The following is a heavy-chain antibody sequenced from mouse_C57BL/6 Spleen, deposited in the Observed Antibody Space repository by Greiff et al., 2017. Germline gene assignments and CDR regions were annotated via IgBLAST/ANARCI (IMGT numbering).Heavy chain of an antibody. D-gene: IGHD1-1*02. CDR1: GYTFTSYW. J-gene: IGHJ2*01. Sequence: QVQLQQPGAELVKPGASVKLSCKASGYTFTSYWMQWVKQRPGQGLEWIGEIAPSDSYTNYTQKFKGKATLTVDTSSSTAYMQLSSLTSEDSAVYYCARRGIDYAGVDDWGQGTTLTVSS. V-gene: IGHV1-50*01. CDR3: ARRGIDYAGVDD. CDR2: IAPSDSYT.